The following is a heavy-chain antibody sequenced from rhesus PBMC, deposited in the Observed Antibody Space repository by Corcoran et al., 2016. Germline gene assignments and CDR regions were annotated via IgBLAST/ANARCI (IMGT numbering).Heavy chain of an antibody. CDR2: IGGSSGST. D-gene: IGHD2-15*01. CDR1: GGSISGYY. CDR3: ARKLPYCSSTYCSSSYSLDV. Sequence: QVQLQESGPGLVKPSETLSLTCAVSGGSISGYYWNWIRQPPGKGLEWIGYIGGSSGSTYYNPSLKSRVTISTDTAKNQFYLKLSSVTAADTAVYYCARKLPYCSSTYCSSSYSLDVWGRGVLVTVSS. J-gene: IGHJ5-2*02. V-gene: IGHV4-165*02.